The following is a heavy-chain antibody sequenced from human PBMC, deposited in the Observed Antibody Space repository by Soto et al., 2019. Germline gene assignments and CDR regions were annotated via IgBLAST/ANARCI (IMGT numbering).Heavy chain of an antibody. CDR2: INAGNGNT. D-gene: IGHD3-22*01. CDR1: GYTFTSYA. CDR3: AREANYYDSSGYYKGQFYYYGMDV. J-gene: IGHJ6*02. Sequence: QVQLVQSGAEVKKPGASVKVSCKASGYTFTSYAMHWVRQAPGQRLEWMGWINAGNGNTKYSQKFQGRVTITRDTSGSTAYMKLSSLRSEDTAGYYCAREANYYDSSGYYKGQFYYYGMDVWGQGTTVTVSS. V-gene: IGHV1-3*01.